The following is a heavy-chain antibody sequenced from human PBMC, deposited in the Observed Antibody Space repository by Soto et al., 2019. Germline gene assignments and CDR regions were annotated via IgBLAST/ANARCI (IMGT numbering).Heavy chain of an antibody. V-gene: IGHV4-31*03. J-gene: IGHJ4*02. CDR3: ARGSSGWSSIRLDD. D-gene: IGHD6-19*01. CDR2: IYYSGSS. CDR1: SCSRTSVNSY. Sequence: TLSLACSVSSCSRTSVNSYWSWIRQFPGKGLEWIGYIYYSGSSYYNPSLKGRVTISEDTSKKQFSLKLTSVTAADTAVYYCARGSSGWSSIRLDDWGQGTLVTVSS.